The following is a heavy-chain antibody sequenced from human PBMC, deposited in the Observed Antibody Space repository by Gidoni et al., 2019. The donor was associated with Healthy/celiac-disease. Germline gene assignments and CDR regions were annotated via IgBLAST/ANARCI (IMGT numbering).Heavy chain of an antibody. CDR3: AVRVVVPAADRDYYGMDV. D-gene: IGHD2-2*01. J-gene: IGHJ6*02. CDR1: GYTFTGYY. CDR2: INPNSGGT. Sequence: QVQLVQSGAEVKKPGASVKVSCQASGYTFTGYYMHWVRQAPGQGLEWMGWINPNSGGTNYAQKFQGRVTMTRDTSISTAYMELSRLRSDDTAVYYCAVRVVVPAADRDYYGMDVWGQGTTVTVSS. V-gene: IGHV1-2*02.